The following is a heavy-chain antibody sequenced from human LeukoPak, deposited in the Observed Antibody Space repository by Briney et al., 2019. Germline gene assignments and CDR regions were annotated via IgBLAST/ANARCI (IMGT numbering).Heavy chain of an antibody. V-gene: IGHV3-74*01. D-gene: IGHD1-20*01. CDR2: VNSNGSST. CDR1: GFTFSNYW. CDR3: ARGGVTGAPNHY. Sequence: PGGSLRVSCAASGFTFSNYWMHWVRQAPGKGLVRVSCVNSNGSSTTYADSVKGRFTISRDNAKNTLYLQMSSLRAEDTAVYYCARGGVTGAPNHYWGQGTLVTVSS. J-gene: IGHJ4*02.